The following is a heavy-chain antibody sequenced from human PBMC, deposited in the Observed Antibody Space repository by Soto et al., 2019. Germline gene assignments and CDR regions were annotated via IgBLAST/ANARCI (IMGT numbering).Heavy chain of an antibody. V-gene: IGHV4-39*07. CDR2: IFYSGST. D-gene: IGHD4-17*01. J-gene: IGHJ6*02. CDR3: ARAHYGDYGYGMDA. Sequence: SETLSLTCTVSGGSISSSSYYWGWIRQPPGKGLEWIGSIFYSGSTYYNPSLKSRVTISVDRSKNQFSLKLSSVTAADTAVYYCARAHYGDYGYGMDAWGQGTTVTVSS. CDR1: GGSISSSSYY.